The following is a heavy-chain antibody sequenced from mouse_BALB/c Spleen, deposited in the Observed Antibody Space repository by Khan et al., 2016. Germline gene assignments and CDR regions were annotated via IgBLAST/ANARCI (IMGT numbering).Heavy chain of an antibody. CDR3: ASYYGSSFDY. V-gene: IGHV1-7*01. CDR2: INPSTGYT. Sequence: QVQLKQSGAELAKPGASVKMSCKASGYTFTSYWMHWVKQRPGQGLEWIGYINPSTGYTEYNQKFKDKATLTADKSSSTAYMQLSSLTSEDSAVYYCASYYGSSFDYWGQGTTLTVSS. CDR1: GYTFTSYW. D-gene: IGHD1-1*01. J-gene: IGHJ2*01.